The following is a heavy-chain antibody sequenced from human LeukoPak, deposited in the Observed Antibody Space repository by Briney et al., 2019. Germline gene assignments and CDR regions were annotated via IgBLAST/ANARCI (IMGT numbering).Heavy chain of an antibody. D-gene: IGHD1-26*01. J-gene: IGHJ4*02. CDR3: ARDPGGGSEERPRAPVFFGSPSYFPVFFDY. CDR2: IYSGGST. V-gene: IGHV3-23*03. CDR1: GFTFSSYA. Sequence: HPGGSLRLSCAASGFTFSSYAMSWVRKAPGKGLEWVSVIYSGGSTYYADSVKVRFTISRDNSKNTLYLQMNSLRAEDTAVYNCARDPGGGSEERPRAPVFFGSPSYFPVFFDYRGQGTLVTVSS.